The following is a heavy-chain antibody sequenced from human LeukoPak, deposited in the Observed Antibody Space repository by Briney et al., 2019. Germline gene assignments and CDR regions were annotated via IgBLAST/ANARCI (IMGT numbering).Heavy chain of an antibody. V-gene: IGHV3-7*01. J-gene: IGHJ4*02. CDR2: INEDGSEK. CDR3: ARVLYPFYCDC. Sequence: GGSLRLSCATSGFTFSIFWMSWVRQAPGKGLEWVANINEDGSEKYYLDSVKGRFTISRDNAKNSLYLQMNNLRAEDTALYYCARVLYPFYCDCWGQGTLVTVSS. D-gene: IGHD5/OR15-5a*01. CDR1: GFTFSIFW.